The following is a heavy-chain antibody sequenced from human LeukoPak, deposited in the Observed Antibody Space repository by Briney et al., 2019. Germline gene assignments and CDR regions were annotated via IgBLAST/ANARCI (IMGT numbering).Heavy chain of an antibody. J-gene: IGHJ2*01. CDR1: GYSFRSYW. D-gene: IGHD6-19*01. Sequence: ESLKISCKASGYSFRSYWIGWVRQMPGKGLEWMGLVYPGDSDTRYSPSFQGQVTISADRSINTAYLQWISLKASDTAMYYCARLSSSGWYVPAGGYFDLWGRGIMVTVSS. CDR3: ARLSSSGWYVPAGGYFDL. V-gene: IGHV5-51*01. CDR2: VYPGDSDT.